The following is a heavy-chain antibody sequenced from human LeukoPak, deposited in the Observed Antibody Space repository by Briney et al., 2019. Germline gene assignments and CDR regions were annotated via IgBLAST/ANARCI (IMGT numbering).Heavy chain of an antibody. CDR1: GFTFSSYA. D-gene: IGHD5-12*01. CDR3: AKDVVYYSGYEFDY. J-gene: IGHJ4*02. V-gene: IGHV3-23*01. CDR2: ISGSGGST. Sequence: TGGSLRLSCAASGFTFSSYAMSWVRQAPGKGLEWVSAISGSGGSTYYADSVKGRFTISRHNSKNTLYLQMNSLRAEDTAVYYCAKDVVYYSGYEFDYWGQGTLVTVSS.